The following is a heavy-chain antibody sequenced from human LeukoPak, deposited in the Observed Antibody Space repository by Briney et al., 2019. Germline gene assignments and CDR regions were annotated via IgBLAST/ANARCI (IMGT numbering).Heavy chain of an antibody. CDR3: ARARGRSLITTIDY. V-gene: IGHV1-18*01. Sequence: ASVKVSCKASGYTFTSYGISWVRQAPGQGLEWMGWISAYDGNTNYAQKLQGRVTMTTDTSTSTAYMELRSLRSDDTAVYYCARARGRSLITTIDYWGQGTLVTVSS. J-gene: IGHJ4*02. D-gene: IGHD3-22*01. CDR2: ISAYDGNT. CDR1: GYTFTSYG.